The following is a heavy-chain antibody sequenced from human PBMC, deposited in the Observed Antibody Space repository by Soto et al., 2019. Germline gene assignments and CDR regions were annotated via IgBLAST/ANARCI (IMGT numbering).Heavy chain of an antibody. J-gene: IGHJ4*02. CDR3: AKDLYCSSTSCYLGDDYFDY. V-gene: IGHV3-23*01. CDR2: ISGSGGST. CDR1: GFTFSSYA. Sequence: GGSLRLSCVASGFTFSSYAMSWVRQAPGKGLEWVSAISGSGGSTYYADSVKGRFTISRDNSKNTLYLQMNSLRAEDTAVYYCAKDLYCSSTSCYLGDDYFDYWGQGTLVTVSS. D-gene: IGHD2-2*01.